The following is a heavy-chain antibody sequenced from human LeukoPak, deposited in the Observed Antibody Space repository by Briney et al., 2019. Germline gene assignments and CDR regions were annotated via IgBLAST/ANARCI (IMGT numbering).Heavy chain of an antibody. V-gene: IGHV3-23*01. CDR1: QFTFTSYA. Sequence: GGSLRLSCAASQFTFTSYAMSWVRQAPGKGLEWVSAISGSGGSTYYADSVKGRFTISRDNSKNTLYLQMNSLRAEDTAVYYCAKDLWRDAHFDYWGQGTLVTVSS. J-gene: IGHJ4*02. CDR3: AKDLWRDAHFDY. D-gene: IGHD2-21*01. CDR2: ISGSGGST.